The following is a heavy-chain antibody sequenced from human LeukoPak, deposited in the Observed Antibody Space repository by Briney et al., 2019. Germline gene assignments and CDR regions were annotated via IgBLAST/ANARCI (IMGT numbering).Heavy chain of an antibody. J-gene: IGHJ4*02. Sequence: TGGSLRLSCAASRFTFNSYAMSWVRQAPGEGLEWVSAISGSGGSTYYAASVKGQFTISRDNSKNTLYLQMNSLRAEDTAVYYCAKSITGYSSGGFDYWGQGTLVTVSS. CDR3: AKSITGYSSGGFDY. CDR2: ISGSGGST. D-gene: IGHD6-19*01. V-gene: IGHV3-23*01. CDR1: RFTFNSYA.